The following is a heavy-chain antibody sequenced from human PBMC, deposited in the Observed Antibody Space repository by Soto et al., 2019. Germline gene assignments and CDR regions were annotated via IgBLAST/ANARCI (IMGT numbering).Heavy chain of an antibody. D-gene: IGHD3-22*01. V-gene: IGHV3-33*01. CDR3: ARDPYYYDSSGYPPDY. J-gene: IGHJ4*02. CDR2: IWYDGSNK. Sequence: GGSLRLSCAASGFTFSSYGMHWVRQAPGKGLEWVAVIWYDGSNKYYADSVKGRFTIFRDNSKNTLYLQMNSLRAEDTAVYYCARDPYYYDSSGYPPDYWGQGTLVTVSS. CDR1: GFTFSSYG.